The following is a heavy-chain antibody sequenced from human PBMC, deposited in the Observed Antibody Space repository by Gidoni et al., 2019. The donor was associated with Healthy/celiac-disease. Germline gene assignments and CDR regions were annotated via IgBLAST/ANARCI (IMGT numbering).Heavy chain of an antibody. V-gene: IGHV4-59*01. CDR3: ARESYDSSGYYLGFDY. CDR2: IYYSGST. D-gene: IGHD3-22*01. Sequence: QVQLQESGPGLGTPSETLSLTCTVSGGSISSYYWSWIRQPPGKGLEWIGYIYYSGSTNYNPSLKSRVTISVDTSKNQFSLKLSSVTAADTAVYYCARESYDSSGYYLGFDYWGQGTLVTVSS. CDR1: GGSISSYY. J-gene: IGHJ4*02.